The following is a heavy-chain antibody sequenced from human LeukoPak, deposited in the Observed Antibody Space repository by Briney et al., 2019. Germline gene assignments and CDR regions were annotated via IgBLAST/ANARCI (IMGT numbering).Heavy chain of an antibody. D-gene: IGHD5-12*01. CDR1: GLTFSSHW. Sequence: GSLRLSCAAPGLTFSSHWMHWVRQAPGKGLVWVSRINSDGSSTSYADSVKGRFTISRDNAKNTLYLQMNSLRAEDTAVYYCARSGYSGYLGFDYWGQGTLVTVSS. V-gene: IGHV3-74*01. CDR3: ARSGYSGYLGFDY. J-gene: IGHJ4*02. CDR2: INSDGSST.